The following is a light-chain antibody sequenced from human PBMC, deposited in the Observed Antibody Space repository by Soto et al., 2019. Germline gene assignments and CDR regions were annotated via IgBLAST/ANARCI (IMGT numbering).Light chain of an antibody. J-gene: IGKJ1*01. Sequence: EMLLTKPPGTLSLSPGERATLSCRASQRVSSHSLAWYQQKPGQAPRTLIYGASSRATGIPDRFSASGSGTDFTLTISRLEPEDFAVYYCHHYPRSSWPFGQGTKVAIK. CDR1: QRVSSHS. V-gene: IGKV3-20*01. CDR2: GAS. CDR3: HHYPRSSWP.